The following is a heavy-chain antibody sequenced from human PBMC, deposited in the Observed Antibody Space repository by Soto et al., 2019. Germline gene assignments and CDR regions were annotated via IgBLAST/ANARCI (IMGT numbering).Heavy chain of an antibody. CDR2: IIPIFDTA. J-gene: IGHJ6*02. CDR1: GGTFSDST. V-gene: IGHV1-69*01. CDR3: ARNGTLTGYSYGMDV. Sequence: QVQLVQSGAELRKPGSSVKVSCKASGGTFSDSTINWVRQAPGQRLEWMGGIIPIFDTANYAEKFPGRVTITADESTSTSFMEVSSLSSEDTAVYYCARNGTLTGYSYGMDVWGQGTMVTVSS. D-gene: IGHD1-1*01.